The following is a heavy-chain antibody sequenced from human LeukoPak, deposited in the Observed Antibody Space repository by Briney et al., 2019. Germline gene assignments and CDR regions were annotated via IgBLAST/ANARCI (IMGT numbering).Heavy chain of an antibody. CDR3: VRDRSGSYPYYFDF. J-gene: IGHJ4*02. V-gene: IGHV3-21*01. CDR1: GFTFSDYS. D-gene: IGHD1-26*01. Sequence: GGSLRLSCAASGFTFSDYSMNWVRQAPGMGLEWVSSISSRRTYISYADPVKGRFTISRDNAKNSLYLEMNSLRAEDTAVYYCVRDRSGSYPYYFDFWGQGTLVTASS. CDR2: ISSRRTYI.